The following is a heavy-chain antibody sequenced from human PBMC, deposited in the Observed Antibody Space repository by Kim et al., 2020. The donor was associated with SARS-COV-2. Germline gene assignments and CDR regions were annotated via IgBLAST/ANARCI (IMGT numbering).Heavy chain of an antibody. D-gene: IGHD1-26*01. CDR2: INSDGGTT. V-gene: IGHV3-74*01. Sequence: GGSLRLSCAASGFTFSSYWMHWVRQAPGKGLVWVSRINSDGGTTSYAASVGGLFTFSRDNAKTTLHLQISSLRAEDTAVYYWTSRRYTGSYYYFDYLG. J-gene: IGHJ4*01. CDR3: TSRRYTGSYYYFDY. CDR1: GFTFSSYW.